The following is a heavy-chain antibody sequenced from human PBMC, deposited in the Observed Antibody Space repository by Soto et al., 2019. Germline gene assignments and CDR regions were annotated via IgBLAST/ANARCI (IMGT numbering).Heavy chain of an antibody. CDR3: ARTDRRLDFWARIWSLGPFDP. D-gene: IGHD3-3*01. J-gene: IGHJ5*02. Sequence: SETLSLTCTVSGGSISSYYWSWIRQPPGKGLEWIGYIYYSGGTNYNPSLKSRVTISVDTSKNQFSLKLSSVTAADTAVYYCARTDRRLDFWARIWSLGPFDPWGQGTLVTVSS. CDR2: IYYSGGT. V-gene: IGHV4-59*01. CDR1: GGSISSYY.